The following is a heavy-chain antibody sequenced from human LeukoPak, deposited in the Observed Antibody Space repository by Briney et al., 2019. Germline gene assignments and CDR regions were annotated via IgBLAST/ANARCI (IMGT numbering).Heavy chain of an antibody. J-gene: IGHJ4*02. Sequence: PGGSLRLSCVASGFTFTTYVMHWVRQAPGKVLEWVSSISDGSSYIFYGDAMEGRITISRDNAKNSLYLQMNNLRAEDTALYYCVRSTHNGYDSAHFDYWGQGALVTVSS. CDR1: GFTFTTYV. V-gene: IGHV3-21*01. D-gene: IGHD5-12*01. CDR3: VRSTHNGYDSAHFDY. CDR2: ISDGSSYI.